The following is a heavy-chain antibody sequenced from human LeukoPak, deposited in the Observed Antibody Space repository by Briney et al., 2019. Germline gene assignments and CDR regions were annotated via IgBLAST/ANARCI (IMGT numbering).Heavy chain of an antibody. CDR1: GFTFSSYA. CDR3: AIGFASSSHAFDI. CDR2: ISYDGSNK. J-gene: IGHJ3*02. D-gene: IGHD6-13*01. Sequence: GGSLRLSCAASGFTFSSYAMHWVRQAPGKGLEWVAVISYDGSNKYYADSVKGRFTISRDNSKNTLYLQMNSLRAEDTAVYYCAIGFASSSHAFDIWGQGTMVTVSS. V-gene: IGHV3-30-3*01.